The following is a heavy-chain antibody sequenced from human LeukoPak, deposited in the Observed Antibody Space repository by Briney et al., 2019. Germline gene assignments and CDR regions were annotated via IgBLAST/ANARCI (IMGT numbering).Heavy chain of an antibody. Sequence: GGSLRPSCAASGFTFSSYWMHWVRQAPGKGLVWVSRINSDGSSTSYADSVKGRFTISRDNAKNTLSLQMNSLRADDTAVYYCARGYSGTYRIDYWGQGTLVTVSS. CDR1: GFTFSSYW. J-gene: IGHJ4*02. D-gene: IGHD1-26*01. CDR2: INSDGSST. CDR3: ARGYSGTYRIDY. V-gene: IGHV3-74*01.